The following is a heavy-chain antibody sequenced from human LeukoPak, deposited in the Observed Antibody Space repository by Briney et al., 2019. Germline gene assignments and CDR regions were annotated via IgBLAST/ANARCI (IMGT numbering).Heavy chain of an antibody. CDR1: GGSISSGSYY. Sequence: SETLSLTCTVSGGSISSGSYYWSWIRQPAGKGLEWIGRIYTSGSTNYNPSLKSRVTISVDTSKNQFSLKLNSVTAADTAVYYCARTTDSSGFSSFQHWGQGTLVTVSS. V-gene: IGHV4-61*02. J-gene: IGHJ1*01. CDR2: IYTSGST. D-gene: IGHD3-22*01. CDR3: ARTTDSSGFSSFQH.